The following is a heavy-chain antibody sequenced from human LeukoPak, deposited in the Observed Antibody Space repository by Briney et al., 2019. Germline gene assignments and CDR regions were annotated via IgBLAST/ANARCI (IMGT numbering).Heavy chain of an antibody. J-gene: IGHJ4*02. Sequence: KPSETLSLTCAVYGGSFSGYYWSWIRQPPGKGLEWIGEINHSGSTNYNPSLKSRVTISVDTSKNQFSLKLSSVTAADTAVYYCARLHDSSGYYPYYFDYWGQGTLVTVSS. CDR3: ARLHDSSGYYPYYFDY. D-gene: IGHD3-22*01. CDR1: GGSFSGYY. CDR2: INHSGST. V-gene: IGHV4-34*01.